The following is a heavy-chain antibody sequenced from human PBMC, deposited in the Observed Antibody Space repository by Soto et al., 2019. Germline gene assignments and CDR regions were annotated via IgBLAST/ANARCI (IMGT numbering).Heavy chain of an antibody. CDR2: IIPILGIA. J-gene: IGHJ6*03. V-gene: IGHV1-69*08. Sequence: QVQLVQSGAEVKKPGSSVKVSCKASGGTFSSYTISWVRQAPGQGLEWMGRIIPILGIANYAQKFQGRVTITADKSTSTAYMELSSLRSEDTAVYYCARDDPYSSSWYAYYYYMDVWGKGTTVTVSS. CDR3: ARDDPYSSSWYAYYYYMDV. D-gene: IGHD6-13*01. CDR1: GGTFSSYT.